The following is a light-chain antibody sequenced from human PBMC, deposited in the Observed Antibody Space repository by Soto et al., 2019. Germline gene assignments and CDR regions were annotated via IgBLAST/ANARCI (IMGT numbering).Light chain of an antibody. J-gene: IGKJ3*01. CDR1: QSVGRK. V-gene: IGKV3-11*01. CDR3: QQHSNF. Sequence: DIVLTQSPATLSLSPGERATLSCRASQSVGRKLAWYQQIPGQAPGLLIYDASNRATGIPARFSGSGSGTDFTLTISSLEPEDFAIYYCQQHSNFFGPGTKVDI. CDR2: DAS.